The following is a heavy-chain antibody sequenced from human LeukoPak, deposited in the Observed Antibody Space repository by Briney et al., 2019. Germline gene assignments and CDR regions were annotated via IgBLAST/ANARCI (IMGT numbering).Heavy chain of an antibody. Sequence: GGSLRLSCAASGFTFDEYAMHWVRQPAGRGLEWVSLIHWDGGSTYYADSVRGRFTISRDSRKNSLYLQMNGLRAEDTALYYCAKSGSMKDHYFHYMDVWGKGTTVTVSS. V-gene: IGHV3-43D*03. D-gene: IGHD3-10*01. CDR1: GFTFDEYA. J-gene: IGHJ6*03. CDR3: AKSGSMKDHYFHYMDV. CDR2: IHWDGGST.